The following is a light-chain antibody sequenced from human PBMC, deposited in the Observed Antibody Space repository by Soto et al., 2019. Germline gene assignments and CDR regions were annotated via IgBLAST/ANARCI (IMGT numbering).Light chain of an antibody. V-gene: IGKV3-11*01. J-gene: IGKJ4*01. Sequence: EILFTQSPATLSLSPGERATLSCRASQSVRSYLAWYQQKPGQAPRLLIYDASHRETGIPAQFSCSGSGTDFTRTISSLEPEDFAVDYCQQHANWTLTFGGGTKVDIK. CDR3: QQHANWTLT. CDR2: DAS. CDR1: QSVRSY.